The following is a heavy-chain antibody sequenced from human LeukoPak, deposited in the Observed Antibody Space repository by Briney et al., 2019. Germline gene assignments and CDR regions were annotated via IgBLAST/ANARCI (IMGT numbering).Heavy chain of an antibody. CDR2: VSYGGSNK. CDR3: AKDLQQRLGLGALEY. V-gene: IGHV3-30-3*01. Sequence: GGSLRLSCAASGFTFESYTIHWVRQAPGKGLEWVALVSYGGSNKYYIDSVKGRFTISRDNSKYTLYVQINSLRAEDTAVYYCAKDLQQRLGLGALEYWGQGTLVTVSS. CDR1: GFTFESYT. J-gene: IGHJ4*02. D-gene: IGHD6-13*01.